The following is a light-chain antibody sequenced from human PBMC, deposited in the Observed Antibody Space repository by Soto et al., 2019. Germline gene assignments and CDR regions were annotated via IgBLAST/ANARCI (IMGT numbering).Light chain of an antibody. J-gene: IGLJ3*02. CDR2: DVT. Sequence: QSALTQPRSVSGSPGQSVTISCNGSSSDVGGSKFVSWYQQHPVKAPKLVIYDVTKRPSGVPDRFSGSKSGNTASLPISGLQADDDADYYCCSYAGNSLWVFGGGTKVTVL. CDR1: SSDVGGSKF. V-gene: IGLV2-11*01. CDR3: CSYAGNSLWV.